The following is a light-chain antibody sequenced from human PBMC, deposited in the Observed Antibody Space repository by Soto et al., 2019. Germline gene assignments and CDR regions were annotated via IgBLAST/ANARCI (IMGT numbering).Light chain of an antibody. CDR3: QQCSNWPRT. CDR2: AAS. V-gene: IGKV3-11*01. CDR1: QSVSSH. Sequence: EGVLTQSPATLSLSPGGRATLSCRASQSVSSHLAWYQQKPGQAPRLLIYAASSRATGIPARFSGSGSGTDFTLTISRLEPEDCSVYYCQQCSNWPRTFGQGTKVDIK. J-gene: IGKJ1*01.